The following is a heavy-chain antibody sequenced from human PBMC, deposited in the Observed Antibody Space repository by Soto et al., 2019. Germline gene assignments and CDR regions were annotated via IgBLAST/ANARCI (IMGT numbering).Heavy chain of an antibody. CDR3: ARLVGPTSSENWFDP. CDR2: VSGYNGHT. V-gene: IGHV1-18*01. Sequence: QIKVEQSGGEVKKPGAAVEVSCTASGSTFRSCRISLGRPPPGQGLGWRGWVSGYNGHTNYAQKFQGRVTMTRDMSTATAYMELRNLRSDDTAVYYCARLVGPTSSENWFDPWGQGTLVTVSA. J-gene: IGHJ5*02. CDR1: GSTFRSCR. D-gene: IGHD1-26*01.